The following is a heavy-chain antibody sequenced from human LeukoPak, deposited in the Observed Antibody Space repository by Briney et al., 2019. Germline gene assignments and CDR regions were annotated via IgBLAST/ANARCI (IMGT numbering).Heavy chain of an antibody. Sequence: SETLSLTCTVSGDSISSYYWSWIRQPPGKSLEWIGYIYYTGSTNHNSSLKSRVSISVDTSKKQFSLRLSSVTAADTAVYFCARGVRIAVADPHLDYWGQGTLVTVSS. V-gene: IGHV4-59*12. CDR2: IYYTGST. D-gene: IGHD6-19*01. CDR1: GDSISSYY. CDR3: ARGVRIAVADPHLDY. J-gene: IGHJ4*02.